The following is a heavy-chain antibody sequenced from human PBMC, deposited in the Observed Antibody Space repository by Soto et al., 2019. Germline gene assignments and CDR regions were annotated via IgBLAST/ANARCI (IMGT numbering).Heavy chain of an antibody. CDR1: VYTFTSYG. D-gene: IGHD5-18*01. Sequence: QVQLVQSGAEVKKPGASVKVSCKASVYTFTSYGISWVRQAPGQGREWMGWISDYNGNTNDAQKLQGRGTMTTDTSTSTAYMELRSLRSDDTAVYYCARERAGDSLNDYWGQGTLVTVSS. V-gene: IGHV1-18*01. CDR2: ISDYNGNT. CDR3: ARERAGDSLNDY. J-gene: IGHJ4*02.